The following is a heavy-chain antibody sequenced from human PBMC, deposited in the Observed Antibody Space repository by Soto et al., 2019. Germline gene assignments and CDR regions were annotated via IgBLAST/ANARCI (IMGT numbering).Heavy chain of an antibody. J-gene: IGHJ6*02. D-gene: IGHD1-1*01. Sequence: EVQLVESGGGLVQPGGSLRLSCAASGFTVSGHYMNWVRQAPGKGLEWVSVIYSGGTTYYADSVRGRFTISRESSTNTRYLQMHDLRPEDTAVYPCASASWERVSSWGYVRGVWGQGTTVTVSS. V-gene: IGHV3-66*01. CDR2: IYSGGTT. CDR1: GFTVSGHY. CDR3: ASASWERVSSWGYVRGV.